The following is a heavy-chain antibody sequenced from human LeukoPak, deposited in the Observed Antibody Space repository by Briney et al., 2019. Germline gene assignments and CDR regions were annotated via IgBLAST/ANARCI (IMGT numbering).Heavy chain of an antibody. CDR2: INPNTGVT. J-gene: IGHJ4*02. Sequence: ASVKVSCKASGYTFTGYYMHWVRQAPGQGLEWMGWINPNTGVTNYAQKFQGRVTLTRDTSISTAYMELSSLRSDDSALYYCAGEYCSGGTCRQGFDYWAREPWSPSPQ. CDR1: GYTFTGYY. CDR3: AGEYCSGGTCRQGFDY. V-gene: IGHV1-2*02. D-gene: IGHD2-15*01.